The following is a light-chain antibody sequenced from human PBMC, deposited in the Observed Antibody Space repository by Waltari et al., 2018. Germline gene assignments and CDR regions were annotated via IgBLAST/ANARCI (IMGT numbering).Light chain of an antibody. Sequence: QSALTQPASVSASPGQSITIPCTGTNSDVGASEYLSWYQQHPGKVPKLIIYEVNNRPSGVSDRFSGSKFDNTASLTISGLQPEDEADYYCSSYTTIASYVFGTGTKVTVL. J-gene: IGLJ1*01. CDR3: SSYTTIASYV. V-gene: IGLV2-14*01. CDR2: EVN. CDR1: NSDVGASEY.